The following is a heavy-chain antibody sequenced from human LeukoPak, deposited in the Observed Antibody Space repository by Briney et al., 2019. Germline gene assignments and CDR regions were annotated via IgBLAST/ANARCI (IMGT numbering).Heavy chain of an antibody. J-gene: IGHJ4*02. CDR2: INWNGGGT. Sequence: GGSLRLSCAASGFTFDDYGMSWVRQAPGKGLEWVSGINWNGGGTGYEDSVKGRFTISRDNAKNSLYLQMNSLRAEDTAVYYCARGGVTGTEDWGQGTLVTVSS. CDR3: ARGGVTGTED. CDR1: GFTFDDYG. V-gene: IGHV3-20*04. D-gene: IGHD1-20*01.